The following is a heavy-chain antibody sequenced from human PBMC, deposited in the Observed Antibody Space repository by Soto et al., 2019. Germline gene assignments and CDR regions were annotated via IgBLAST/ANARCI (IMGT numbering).Heavy chain of an antibody. CDR2: INPNSGGT. J-gene: IGHJ4*02. Sequence: ASVKVSCKASGYTFTGYYMHWVRQAPGQGLEWMGWINPNSGGTNYAQKFQGWVTMTRDTSISTAYKELSSLRSDDTAVYYCARDTASVYGDFDYWGQGTLVTVSS. CDR3: ARDTASVYGDFDY. CDR1: GYTFTGYY. D-gene: IGHD4-17*01. V-gene: IGHV1-2*04.